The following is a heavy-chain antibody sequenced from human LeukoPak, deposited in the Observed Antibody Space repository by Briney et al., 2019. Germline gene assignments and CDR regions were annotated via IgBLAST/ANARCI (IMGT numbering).Heavy chain of an antibody. J-gene: IGHJ4*02. Sequence: GRSLRLSCAASGFTFSDYYMGWMRQAPGRGLEWVSYISSSGSAIYYADSVKGRFTLSRDNAKNSLYLQMNSLRAEDTAVYYCAYSSSWEFDYWGQGTLVTVSS. CDR3: AYSSSWEFDY. CDR1: GFTFSDYY. D-gene: IGHD6-13*01. V-gene: IGHV3-11*04. CDR2: ISSSGSAI.